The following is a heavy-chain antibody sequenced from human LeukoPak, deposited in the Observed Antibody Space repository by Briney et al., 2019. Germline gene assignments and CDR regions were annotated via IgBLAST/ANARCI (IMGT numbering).Heavy chain of an antibody. CDR2: LGDNDGRT. CDR1: GFAFSSYA. CDR3: AKNGKDNYDMFFDY. J-gene: IGHJ4*02. D-gene: IGHD3-9*01. V-gene: IGHV3-23*01. Sequence: GGSLRLSCSASGFAFSSYAMHWVRQAPGKGLEWVSALGDNDGRTFYADSVKGRFTISRDNSKNTLYLQMNSLRAEDTAIYYCAKNGKDNYDMFFDYWGQGTLVTVSS.